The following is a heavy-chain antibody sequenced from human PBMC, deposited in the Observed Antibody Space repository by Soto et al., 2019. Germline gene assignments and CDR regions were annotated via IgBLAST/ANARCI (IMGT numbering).Heavy chain of an antibody. CDR1: GGTFSSYT. J-gene: IGHJ6*03. CDR2: IIPILGIA. Sequence: GASVKVSCKASGGTFSSYTISWVRQAPGQGLEWMGRIIPILGIANYAQKFQGRVTITADKSTSTAYMELSSLRSEDTAVYYCARGPGCSGGSCYGDYYYYYMDVWGKGTTVTVSS. CDR3: ARGPGCSGGSCYGDYYYYYMDV. V-gene: IGHV1-69*02. D-gene: IGHD2-15*01.